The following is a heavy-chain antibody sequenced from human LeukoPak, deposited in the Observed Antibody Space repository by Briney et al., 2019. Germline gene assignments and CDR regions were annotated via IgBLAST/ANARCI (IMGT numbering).Heavy chain of an antibody. CDR2: FDPEDGET. CDR1: GYTLTELS. J-gene: IGHJ4*02. CDR3: ATPRRDSSGYFPYFDY. Sequence: ASVKVSCKVSGYTLTELSMRWVRQAPGKGLEWMGGFDPEDGETIYAQKFQGRVTMTEDTSTDTAYMELSSLRSKDTAVYYCATPRRDSSGYFPYFDYWGQGTLVTVSS. V-gene: IGHV1-24*01. D-gene: IGHD3-22*01.